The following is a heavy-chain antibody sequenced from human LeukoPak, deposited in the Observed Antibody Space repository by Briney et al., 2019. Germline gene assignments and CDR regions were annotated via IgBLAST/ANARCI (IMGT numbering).Heavy chain of an antibody. Sequence: SVKVSCKASGCTFSSYAISWVLQAPGPGLEWMGGIIPIFGTANYAQKFQGRVTITADESTSTAYMELSSLRSEDTAVYYCARGRITMIRCFDYCGQGTLVTVSS. D-gene: IGHD3-22*01. CDR3: ARGRITMIRCFDY. V-gene: IGHV1-69*01. CDR1: GCTFSSYA. J-gene: IGHJ4*02. CDR2: IIPIFGTA.